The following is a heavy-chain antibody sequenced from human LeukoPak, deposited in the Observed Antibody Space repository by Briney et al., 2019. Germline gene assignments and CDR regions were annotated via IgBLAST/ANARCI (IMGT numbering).Heavy chain of an antibody. J-gene: IGHJ4*02. Sequence: PGGTLRLSCAASGFTFSSYSMNWVRQAPGKGLEWVSYISSSSSTIYYADSVKGRFTISRDNAKNSLYLQMNSLRAEDTAVYYCARGAITIFGVVITYFDYWGQGTLVTVSS. CDR2: ISSSSSTI. CDR1: GFTFSSYS. D-gene: IGHD3-3*01. CDR3: ARGAITIFGVVITYFDY. V-gene: IGHV3-48*01.